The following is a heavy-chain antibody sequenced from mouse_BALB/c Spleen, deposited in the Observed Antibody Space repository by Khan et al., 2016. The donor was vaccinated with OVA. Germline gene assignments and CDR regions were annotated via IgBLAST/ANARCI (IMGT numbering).Heavy chain of an antibody. D-gene: IGHD1-2*01. J-gene: IGHJ4*01. CDR1: GHTFTKYG. CDR2: LNTYTGEP. CDR3: ARPPYITYVMDN. Sequence: QIQLVQSGPELKKPGETVKLSCKASGHTFTKYGMNWVKQAPGKGLKWMGWLNTYTGEPTYADDFNGRFAFSLETSASTAYLQINNLKNEDTATDFCARPPYITYVMDNWGQGTSGTVSS. V-gene: IGHV9-3-1*01.